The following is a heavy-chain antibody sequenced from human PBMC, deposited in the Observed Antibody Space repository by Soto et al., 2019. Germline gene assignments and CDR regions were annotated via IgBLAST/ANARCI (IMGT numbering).Heavy chain of an antibody. D-gene: IGHD3-16*02. Sequence: LETLSLTCTVSGGSISSYYWSWIRQPPGKGLEWIGYIYYSGSTNYNPSLKSRVTISVDTSKNQFSLKLSSVTAADTAVYYCARGEYDYVWGSYRYPNWFDPWGQGTLVTVSS. CDR2: IYYSGST. J-gene: IGHJ5*02. V-gene: IGHV4-59*01. CDR1: GGSISSYY. CDR3: ARGEYDYVWGSYRYPNWFDP.